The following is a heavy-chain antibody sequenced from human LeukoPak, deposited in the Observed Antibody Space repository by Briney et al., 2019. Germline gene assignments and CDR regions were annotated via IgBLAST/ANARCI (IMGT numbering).Heavy chain of an antibody. D-gene: IGHD3-3*01. Sequence: PGGTLRLSCAASGFTFSSYGMSWVRQAPGKGLEWVSAISGSGGSTYYADSVKGRFTISRDNAKNSLYLQMNSLRAEDTAVYYCARDRFDYFDYWGQGTLVTVSS. J-gene: IGHJ4*02. CDR3: ARDRFDYFDY. CDR2: ISGSGGST. CDR1: GFTFSSYG. V-gene: IGHV3-23*01.